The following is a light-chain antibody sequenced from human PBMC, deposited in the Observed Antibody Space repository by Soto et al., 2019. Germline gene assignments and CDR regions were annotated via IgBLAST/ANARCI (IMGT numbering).Light chain of an antibody. J-gene: IGKJ1*01. CDR3: QQYNRFPT. V-gene: IGKV1-5*03. CDR1: QSISSW. CDR2: KAS. Sequence: DIQMTQSPSTMSASVGDRVTITCRARQSISSWLAWYQQKPGKAPKLLIYKASSLESGVPSRFRGSGSGTEFTLTISSLQPDEFATYYCQQYNRFPTFGQGTKVEIK.